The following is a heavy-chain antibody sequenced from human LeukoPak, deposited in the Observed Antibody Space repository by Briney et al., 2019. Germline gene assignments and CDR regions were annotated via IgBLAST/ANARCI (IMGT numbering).Heavy chain of an antibody. J-gene: IGHJ3*02. CDR1: GFTFSSYG. V-gene: IGHV3-23*01. CDR2: ISGSGGST. CDR3: TTGRFYDSSGYPGRNAFDI. D-gene: IGHD3-22*01. Sequence: GGSLRLSCAASGFTFSSYGMSWVRQAPGKGLEWVSAISGSGGSTYYADSVKGRFTISRDNSKNTLYLQMNSLKTEDTAVYYCTTGRFYDSSGYPGRNAFDIWGQGTMVTVSS.